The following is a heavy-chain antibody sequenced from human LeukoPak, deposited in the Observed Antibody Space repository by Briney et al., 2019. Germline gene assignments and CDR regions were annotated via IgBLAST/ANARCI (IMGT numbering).Heavy chain of an antibody. V-gene: IGHV3-49*04. J-gene: IGHJ6*02. CDR3: TRGLSRAYYYNGMDV. D-gene: IGHD2-2*01. Sequence: GGSLRLSCTASGYTFANDAGSWVRQAPGKGREWVRFIRSKVYAGTAQYAASVKGRFAISRDDSKSIAYLQMNSLKIEDAAVYYCTRGLSRAYYYNGMDVWGQGTTVSVSS. CDR1: GYTFANDA. CDR2: IRSKVYAGTA.